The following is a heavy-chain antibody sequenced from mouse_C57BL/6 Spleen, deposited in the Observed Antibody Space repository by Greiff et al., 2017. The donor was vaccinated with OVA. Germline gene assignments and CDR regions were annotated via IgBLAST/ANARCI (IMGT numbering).Heavy chain of an antibody. J-gene: IGHJ2*01. CDR1: GYTFTSYW. Sequence: QAQPQQPGAELVKPGASVKLSCKASGYTFTSYWMHWVKQRPGRGLELIGRIDPNSGGTKDNEKFKSKATLTVDKPYSTAYMQLSRLTSEDSAVYYCAREGYDGYSYYFDDWGQCTTLTVSS. CDR2: IDPNSGGT. V-gene: IGHV1-72*01. D-gene: IGHD2-3*01. CDR3: AREGYDGYSYYFDD.